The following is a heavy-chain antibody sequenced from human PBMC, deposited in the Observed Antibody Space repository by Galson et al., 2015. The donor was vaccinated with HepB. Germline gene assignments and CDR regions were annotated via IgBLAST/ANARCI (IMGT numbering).Heavy chain of an antibody. CDR1: GGTFSSYA. D-gene: IGHD2-15*01. Sequence: SVKVSCKVSGGTFSSYAISWVRQAPGQGLEWMGRIIPILGIANYAQKFQGRVTITADKSTSTAYMELSSLRSEDTAVYYCARESVGGEGWFDPWGQGTLVTVSS. CDR3: ARESVGGEGWFDP. J-gene: IGHJ5*02. V-gene: IGHV1-69*04. CDR2: IIPILGIA.